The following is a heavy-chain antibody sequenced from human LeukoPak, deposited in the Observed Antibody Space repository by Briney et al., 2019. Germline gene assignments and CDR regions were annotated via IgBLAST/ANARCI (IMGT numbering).Heavy chain of an antibody. J-gene: IGHJ4*02. CDR3: AKVYHVFWSGYLDY. CDR1: GFTFSSYA. CDR2: IGGSSATT. D-gene: IGHD3-3*01. Sequence: GGSLRLSCAASGFTFSSYAMSWVRQAPGKELEGVSAIGGSSATTYYADSVKGRFTISRDNSKNTLYLQMNSLRAEDTAVYYCAKVYHVFWSGYLDYWGQGTLVTVSS. V-gene: IGHV3-23*01.